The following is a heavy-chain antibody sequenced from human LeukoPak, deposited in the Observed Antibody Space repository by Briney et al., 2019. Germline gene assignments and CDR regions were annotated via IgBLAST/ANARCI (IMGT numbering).Heavy chain of an antibody. D-gene: IGHD2-21*02. Sequence: SETLSLTCAVYGGSFSGYYWSWIRQPPGKGLEWIGYIYYSGSTNYNPSLKSRVTISVDTSKNQFSLKLSSVTAADTAVYYCARRLGGDLFDYWGQGTLVTVSS. J-gene: IGHJ4*02. CDR2: IYYSGST. CDR1: GGSFSGYY. V-gene: IGHV4-59*08. CDR3: ARRLGGDLFDY.